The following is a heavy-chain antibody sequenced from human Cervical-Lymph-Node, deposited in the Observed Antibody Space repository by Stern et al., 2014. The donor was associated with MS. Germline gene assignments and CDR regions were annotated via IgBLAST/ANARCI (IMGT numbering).Heavy chain of an antibody. V-gene: IGHV5-51*01. CDR1: GYKFSIYW. CDR3: ARQTTAWASDV. J-gene: IGHJ4*02. D-gene: IGHD1-14*01. CDR2: IYPVDSKP. Sequence: EVQLVESGAELIRPGESLKISCKGSGYKFSIYWIAWVRQMPGKGLEWMGIIYPVDSKPRYSPSFQVQVTMSADKPTSTAYLQWTSLNASDTAMYFCARQTTAWASDVWGQGTLVTVSS.